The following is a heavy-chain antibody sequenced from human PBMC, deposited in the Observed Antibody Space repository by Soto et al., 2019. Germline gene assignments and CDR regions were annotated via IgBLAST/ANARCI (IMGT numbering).Heavy chain of an antibody. Sequence: PSEMLSLTCIVSGDYISSGGSYWTWIRQHPGKGLEWIGNIYYNGSTYYNPSLKSRVTISVDTSKNQFSLKLSSVTAADTAVYYCAGGHDYDFWSGYYLSWGQGTLVTVSS. CDR3: AGGHDYDFWSGYYLS. V-gene: IGHV4-39*01. D-gene: IGHD3-3*01. CDR1: GDYISSGGSY. J-gene: IGHJ4*02. CDR2: IYYNGST.